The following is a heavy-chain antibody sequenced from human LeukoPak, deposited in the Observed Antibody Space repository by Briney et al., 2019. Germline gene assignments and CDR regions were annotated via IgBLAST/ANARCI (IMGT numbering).Heavy chain of an antibody. D-gene: IGHD6-6*01. Sequence: SETLSLTCTVSGGSISSSSYYWGWIRQPPGKGLEWIGSIYYSGSTYYNPSLKSRVTISVDTSKNQFSLKLSSVTAADTAVYYCARSPRAARPWISYYYYMDVWGKGTTVTVSS. V-gene: IGHV4-39*01. J-gene: IGHJ6*03. CDR3: ARSPRAARPWISYYYYMDV. CDR2: IYYSGST. CDR1: GGSISSSSYY.